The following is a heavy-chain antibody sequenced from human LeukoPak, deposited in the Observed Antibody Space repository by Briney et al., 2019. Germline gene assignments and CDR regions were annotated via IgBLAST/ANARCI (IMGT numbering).Heavy chain of an antibody. CDR2: IYYSGST. Sequence: SETLSLTCTVSGGSISSYFWSWIRQPPGKGLEWIGNIYYSGSTNYNPSLKSRVTISVDTSKNQFSLKLLSVTAADTGMYYCAVDNRDYWGQGTLVTVSS. CDR1: GGSISSYF. CDR3: AVDNRDY. J-gene: IGHJ4*02. V-gene: IGHV4-59*12. D-gene: IGHD3-9*01.